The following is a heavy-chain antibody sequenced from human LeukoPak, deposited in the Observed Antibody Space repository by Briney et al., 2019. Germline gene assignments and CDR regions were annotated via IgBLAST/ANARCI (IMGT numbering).Heavy chain of an antibody. CDR1: GYTFTGYY. J-gene: IGHJ4*01. CDR2: INPNSGGT. Sequence: ASVKVSCKASGYTFTGYYMHWVRHAPGQGLEWMGWINPNSGGTNYAQKFQGRVTMTRDTSISTAYMELSRLRSDDTAVYYCARGQSYDSSGDYPLLPWGQGTLVTVSS. D-gene: IGHD3-22*01. CDR3: ARGQSYDSSGDYPLLP. V-gene: IGHV1-2*02.